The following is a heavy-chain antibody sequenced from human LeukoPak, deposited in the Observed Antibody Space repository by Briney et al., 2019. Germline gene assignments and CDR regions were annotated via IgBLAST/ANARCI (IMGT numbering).Heavy chain of an antibody. CDR3: AKDMFKSYYDTSGYSYFDY. Sequence: GGSLRLSCAVSGFTFSSCAMNWGCKAQRKGQEWVSIIRGSSGSTYYVDSVKGRFTISRDNSKNTLYLQMNSLRAEDTAVYYCAKDMFKSYYDTSGYSYFDYWGQGTLVTVSS. CDR1: GFTFSSCA. V-gene: IGHV3-23*01. CDR2: IRGSSGST. J-gene: IGHJ4*02. D-gene: IGHD3-22*01.